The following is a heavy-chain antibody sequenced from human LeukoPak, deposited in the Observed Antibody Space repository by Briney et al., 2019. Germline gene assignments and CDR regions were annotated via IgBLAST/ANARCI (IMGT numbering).Heavy chain of an antibody. CDR1: GFIFSSYG. J-gene: IGHJ4*02. Sequence: GGSLRLSCAASGFIFSSYGMHWVRQAPGKGLEWVSFIQYDGTNKYYADSVKGRFTISRDNSKNTLYLQMNSLRAKDTAVYYCARGGDYGSAYDYFRYWGQGTLVSVSS. V-gene: IGHV3-30*02. CDR3: ARGGDYGSAYDYFRY. D-gene: IGHD5-12*01. CDR2: IQYDGTNK.